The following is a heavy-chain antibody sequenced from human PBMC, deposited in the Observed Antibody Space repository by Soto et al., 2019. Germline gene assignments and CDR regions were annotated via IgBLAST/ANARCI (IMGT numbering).Heavy chain of an antibody. Sequence: ASVKVSCKVSGNTLTELSMHWVRQAPGKGLEWMGGFDPEDGETTYAQKFQGRVTMTEDTSTDTAYMELSSLRSEDTAVYYCATDLGGYDYVAFDIWGQGTMVTVSS. J-gene: IGHJ3*02. D-gene: IGHD5-12*01. V-gene: IGHV1-24*01. CDR3: ATDLGGYDYVAFDI. CDR2: FDPEDGET. CDR1: GNTLTELS.